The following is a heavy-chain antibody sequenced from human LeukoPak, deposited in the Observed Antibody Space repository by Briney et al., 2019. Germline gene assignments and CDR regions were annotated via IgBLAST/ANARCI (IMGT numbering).Heavy chain of an antibody. V-gene: IGHV3-20*04. CDR2: INWNGGST. Sequence: PGGSLRLSCAASGFTFDDYGMSWVRQAPGKGLEWVSGINWNGGSTGYADSVKGRFTISRDNAKNSLYLQINSLRAEDTALYYCARRTEDYGDYVGSDYWGQGTLVTVSS. D-gene: IGHD4-17*01. CDR1: GFTFDDYG. CDR3: ARRTEDYGDYVGSDY. J-gene: IGHJ4*02.